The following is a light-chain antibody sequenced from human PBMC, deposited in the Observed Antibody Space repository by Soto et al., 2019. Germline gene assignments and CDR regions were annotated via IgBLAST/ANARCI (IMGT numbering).Light chain of an antibody. CDR3: LQDYNYPWT. J-gene: IGKJ1*01. CDR1: RSLTRW. Sequence: DIQISQSPSTLSAPLGDRVKITCWASRSLTRWMAWYQQKPGKAPKLLIYETSILHSGVPSRFSGSGSGTDFTLTISSLQPDDIATYYCLQDYNYPWTFGQGTKVDIK. V-gene: IGKV1-5*03. CDR2: ETS.